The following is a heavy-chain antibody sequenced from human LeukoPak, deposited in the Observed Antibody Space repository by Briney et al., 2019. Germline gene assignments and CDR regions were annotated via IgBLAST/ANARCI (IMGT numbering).Heavy chain of an antibody. CDR1: GFTVSSNY. CDR3: ARGLSSWCAYYYYGMDV. J-gene: IGHJ6*02. Sequence: RTGGSLRLSCAASGFTVSSNYMSWVRQAPGKGLEWVSVIYSGGSTYYADSVKGRFTISRGNSKNTLYLQMNSLRAEDTAVYYCARGLSSWCAYYYYGMDVWGQGTTVTVSS. CDR2: IYSGGST. D-gene: IGHD6-13*01. V-gene: IGHV3-66*01.